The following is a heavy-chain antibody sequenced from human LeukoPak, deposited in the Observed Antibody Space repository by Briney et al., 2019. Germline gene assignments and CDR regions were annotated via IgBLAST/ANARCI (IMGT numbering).Heavy chain of an antibody. CDR2: ITGSGDST. Sequence: PGGSLRLSCAASGFTFSTFAVSWVRQAPGKGLEWVSAITGSGDSTSYADSVKGRFTISRDNSKNTLYLQMKSLRAEDTAVYYCAKDLLTAITARPHHWGQGTLVTVSS. V-gene: IGHV3-23*01. J-gene: IGHJ5*02. CDR1: GFTFSTFA. CDR3: AKDLLTAITARPHH. D-gene: IGHD1-7*01.